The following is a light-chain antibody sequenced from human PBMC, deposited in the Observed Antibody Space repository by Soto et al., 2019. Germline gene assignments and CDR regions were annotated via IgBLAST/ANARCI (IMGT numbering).Light chain of an antibody. V-gene: IGKV1-39*01. CDR2: GAS. J-gene: IGKJ1*01. CDR1: QSISSV. Sequence: IQMTQSPSSLSASVGDRVTITCRASQSISSVLNWYQQKPGKAPELLIYGASSLQSGVPSRFSGTGSGTDFTLTISSLQPEDFTTYYCQQTYSTPQTFGQGTKVDI. CDR3: QQTYSTPQT.